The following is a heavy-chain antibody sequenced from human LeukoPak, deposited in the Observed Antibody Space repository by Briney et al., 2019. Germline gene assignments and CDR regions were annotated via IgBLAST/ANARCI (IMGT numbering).Heavy chain of an antibody. CDR2: ISGSGGST. V-gene: IGHV3-23*01. D-gene: IGHD3-16*02. Sequence: GGSLRLSCAASGFTFSIYAMSWVRQAPGKGLEWVSAISGSGGSTYYADSVKGRFTISRDNSKNTLYLQMNSLRAEDTAVYYCAKDGIYVWGSYRYTLFDYWGQGTLVTVSS. J-gene: IGHJ4*02. CDR1: GFTFSIYA. CDR3: AKDGIYVWGSYRYTLFDY.